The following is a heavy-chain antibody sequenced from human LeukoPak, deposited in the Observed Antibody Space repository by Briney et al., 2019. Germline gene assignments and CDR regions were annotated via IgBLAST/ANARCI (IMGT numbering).Heavy chain of an antibody. CDR2: INHSGST. J-gene: IGHJ4*02. Sequence: PSETLSLTCAVYGGSFSGYYWSWIRQPPGKGLEWIGEINHSGSTNYNPSLKSRVTISVDTSKNQFSLKLSSVTAADTAVYYCARGPFTYYDFWSGYSGGDYWGQGTLVTVSS. CDR3: ARGPFTYYDFWSGYSGGDY. V-gene: IGHV4-34*01. CDR1: GGSFSGYY. D-gene: IGHD3-3*01.